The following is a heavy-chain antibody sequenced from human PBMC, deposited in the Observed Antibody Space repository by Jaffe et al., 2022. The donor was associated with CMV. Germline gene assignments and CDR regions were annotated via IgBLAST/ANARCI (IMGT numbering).Heavy chain of an antibody. V-gene: IGHV3-21*01. CDR3: ARGDYSYGYDSYGLGV. Sequence: EVQLVESGGGLVKPGGSLRLSCAASGFTFSNYNMNWVRQAPGKGLEWVSSITSSSSYIYYANSMKGRFTISRDNAKNALYLQMNSLRVEDTAVYYCARGDYSYGYDSYGLGVWGQGTTVTVSS. D-gene: IGHD5-18*01. J-gene: IGHJ6*02. CDR2: ITSSSSYI. CDR1: GFTFSNYN.